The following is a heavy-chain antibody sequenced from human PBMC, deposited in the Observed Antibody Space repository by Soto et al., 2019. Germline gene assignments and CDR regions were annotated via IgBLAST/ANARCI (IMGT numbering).Heavy chain of an antibody. CDR2: INNSGST. CDR3: ARGKALSHRKGWFDP. Sequence: SETLSLTCAVYGGSFSGYYWSWIRQPPGKGLEWIGEINNSGSTNYNPSLKSRVTISVDTSKNQFSLKLSSVTAADTAVYYCARGKALSHRKGWFDPWGQGTLVTVSS. CDR1: GGSFSGYY. J-gene: IGHJ5*02. V-gene: IGHV4-34*01.